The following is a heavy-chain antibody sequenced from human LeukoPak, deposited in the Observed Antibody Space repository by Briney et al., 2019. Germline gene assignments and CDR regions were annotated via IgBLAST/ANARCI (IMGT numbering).Heavy chain of an antibody. CDR2: ISGSGNYI. V-gene: IGHV3-21*01. CDR3: ARTDYGDY. CDR1: GFTFTSYT. J-gene: IGHJ4*02. Sequence: GGSLRLSCAASGFTFTSYTMIWVRQAPGKGLEGVSSISGSGNYIFYADSVKGRFTISRDSAKNSLYLQMNSLRAEDTAVYYCARTDYGDYWGQGTLVTVSS.